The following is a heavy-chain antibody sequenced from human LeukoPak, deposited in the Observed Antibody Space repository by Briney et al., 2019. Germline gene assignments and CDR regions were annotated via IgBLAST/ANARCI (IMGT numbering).Heavy chain of an antibody. V-gene: IGHV3-23*01. CDR1: GFTFSSYA. D-gene: IGHD2-8*02. Sequence: PGGSLRLSCAASGFTFSSYAMSWVRQAPGKGLEWVSAISGSGGNTYYADSVKGRFTIARDNSKNKLYLQMNSLRAEDTAVYYCAKVMDSLGYCTGGVCYRAIDFWGQGTLVTVSS. J-gene: IGHJ4*02. CDR3: AKVMDSLGYCTGGVCYRAIDF. CDR2: ISGSGGNT.